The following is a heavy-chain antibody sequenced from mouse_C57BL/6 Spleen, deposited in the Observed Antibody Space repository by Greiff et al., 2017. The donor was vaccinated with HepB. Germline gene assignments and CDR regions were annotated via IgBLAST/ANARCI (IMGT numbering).Heavy chain of an antibody. Sequence: EVQVVESGGGLVQPGGSLSLSCAASGFTFTDYYMSWVRQPPGKALEWLGFIRNKANGYTTEYSASVKGRFTISRDNSQSILYLQMNALRAEDSATYYCARCPGVTTYGFDYWGQGTTLTVSS. CDR3: ARCPGVTTYGFDY. D-gene: IGHD2-2*01. V-gene: IGHV7-3*01. J-gene: IGHJ2*01. CDR1: GFTFTDYY. CDR2: IRNKANGYTT.